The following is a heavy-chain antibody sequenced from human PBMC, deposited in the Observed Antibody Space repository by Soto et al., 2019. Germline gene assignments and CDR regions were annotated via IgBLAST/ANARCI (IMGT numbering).Heavy chain of an antibody. J-gene: IGHJ6*03. V-gene: IGHV4-39*01. Sequence: PSETLSLTCAVSSGSIGSDNYYWGWIRQPPGKGLDWIGKIYSNGSTSYNPSLTSRVTMAADTSKNQFSLTLSSVTAADTATYYCARGGISHWAYFYYMDVWDRGTTVTVSS. CDR3: ARGGISHWAYFYYMDV. CDR1: SGSIGSDNYY. D-gene: IGHD2-21*01. CDR2: IYSNGST.